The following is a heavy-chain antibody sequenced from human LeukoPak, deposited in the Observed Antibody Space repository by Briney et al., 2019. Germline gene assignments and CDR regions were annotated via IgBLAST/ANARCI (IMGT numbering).Heavy chain of an antibody. CDR3: ARDGYDYVWGSSIPPYFDY. Sequence: PGGSLRLSCAASGFTFSSYWMSWVRQAPGKGLEWVANIKQDGSEKYYVDSVKGRFTISRDSAKNSLYLQMNSLRAEDTAVYYCARDGYDYVWGSSIPPYFDYWGQGTLVTVSS. V-gene: IGHV3-7*01. CDR2: IKQDGSEK. D-gene: IGHD3-16*01. J-gene: IGHJ4*02. CDR1: GFTFSSYW.